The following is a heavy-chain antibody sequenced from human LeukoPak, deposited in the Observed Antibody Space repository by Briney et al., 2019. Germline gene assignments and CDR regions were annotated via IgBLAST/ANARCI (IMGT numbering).Heavy chain of an antibody. CDR2: IYYSGST. CDR3: ASPKGLEPSTNLSR. J-gene: IGHJ4*02. Sequence: SETLSLTCTVSGGSISSSSYYWGWIRQPPGKGLEWIGSIYYSGSTYYNPSLKSRVTISVGTSKNQFSLKLSSVTAADTAVYYCASPKGLEPSTNLSRWGQGTLVTVSS. D-gene: IGHD1-1*01. CDR1: GGSISSSSYY. V-gene: IGHV4-39*01.